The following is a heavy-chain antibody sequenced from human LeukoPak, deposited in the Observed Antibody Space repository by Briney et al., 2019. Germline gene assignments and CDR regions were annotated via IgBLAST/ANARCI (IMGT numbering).Heavy chain of an antibody. V-gene: IGHV3-7*03. CDR2: IKQDGSEK. J-gene: IGHJ4*02. D-gene: IGHD6-19*01. CDR1: GFTFSSYW. Sequence: GGSLRLSCAASGFTFSSYWMSWVRQAPGKGLEWVANIKQDGSEKYYVDSVKGRFTISRDNAKNSLYLQMNSLRAEDTALYYCAKQGSSGWTYYFDYWGQGTLVTVSS. CDR3: AKQGSSGWTYYFDY.